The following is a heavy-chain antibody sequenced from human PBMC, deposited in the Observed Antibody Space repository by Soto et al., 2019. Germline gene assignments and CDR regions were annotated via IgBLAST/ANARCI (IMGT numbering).Heavy chain of an antibody. CDR1: GASVSSNSAA. Sequence: SQTLSLTCAISGASVSSNSAAWNWIRQSPSRGLEWLGRTYYRSKWYNDYAVSVKSRITINPDTSKNQFSLQLTSVTPEYTAVYYCAREGVQWVKPSIPYSWCQPWGRGTRVAVAS. CDR2: TYYRSKWYN. CDR3: AREGVQWVKPSIPYSWCQP. D-gene: IGHD1-26*01. J-gene: IGHJ5*02. V-gene: IGHV6-1*01.